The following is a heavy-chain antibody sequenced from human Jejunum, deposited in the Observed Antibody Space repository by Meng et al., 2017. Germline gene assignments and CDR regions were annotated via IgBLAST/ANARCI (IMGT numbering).Heavy chain of an antibody. CDR1: GGSTSSGDYY. CDR3: ARDRTTGRYFDY. Sequence: GLLQESGPGPVKPSQTLSLTCTVSGGSTSSGDYYWSWIRQPPGKGLEWIGYIYYSGSTYYNPSLKSRVTISVDTSKNQFSLKLSSVTAADTAVYYCARDRTTGRYFDYWGQGTLVTVSS. V-gene: IGHV4-30-4*01. J-gene: IGHJ4*02. D-gene: IGHD4-11*01. CDR2: IYYSGST.